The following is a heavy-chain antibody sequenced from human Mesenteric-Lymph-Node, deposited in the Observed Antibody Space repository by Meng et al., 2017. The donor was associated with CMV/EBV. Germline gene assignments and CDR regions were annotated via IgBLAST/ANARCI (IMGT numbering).Heavy chain of an antibody. Sequence: SGPTLVKPTQTLTLTCTFSGFSLSTSGVGVGWIRQPPGKALEWLALIYWNDDKRYSPSLKSRLTITKDTSKNQVVLTMTNMDPVDTATYYCARTGGVPAAPDAFDIWGQGTMVTVSS. CDR3: ARTGGVPAAPDAFDI. D-gene: IGHD2-2*01. CDR2: IYWNDDK. J-gene: IGHJ3*02. V-gene: IGHV2-5*01. CDR1: GFSLSTSGVG.